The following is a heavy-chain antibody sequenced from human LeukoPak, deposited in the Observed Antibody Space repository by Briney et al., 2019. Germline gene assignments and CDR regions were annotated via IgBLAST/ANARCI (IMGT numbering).Heavy chain of an antibody. D-gene: IGHD3-3*01. Sequence: PSETLSLTCAVYGGSFSGYYWSWIRQPPGKGLEWIGYIYYSGSTNYNPSLKSRVTISVDTSKNQFSLKLSSVTAADTAVYYCARGPYDFWSGYYRGLYYYGMDVWGQGTTVTVSS. CDR3: ARGPYDFWSGYYRGLYYYGMDV. CDR1: GGSFSGYY. CDR2: IYYSGST. J-gene: IGHJ6*02. V-gene: IGHV4-59*01.